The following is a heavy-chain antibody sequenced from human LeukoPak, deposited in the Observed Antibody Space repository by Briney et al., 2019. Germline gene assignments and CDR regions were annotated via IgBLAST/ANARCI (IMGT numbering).Heavy chain of an antibody. CDR1: GFTFDDYA. D-gene: IGHD3-10*01. J-gene: IGHJ4*02. V-gene: IGHV3-9*01. Sequence: GGSLRLSCAASGFTFDDYAMHWVRQAPGKGLEWVSGISWNSGSIGYADSVKGRFTISRDNAKNSLYLQMNSLRAEDTALYYCAKDRGLGLLWFGELSYWGQGTLVTVSS. CDR2: ISWNSGSI. CDR3: AKDRGLGLLWFGELSY.